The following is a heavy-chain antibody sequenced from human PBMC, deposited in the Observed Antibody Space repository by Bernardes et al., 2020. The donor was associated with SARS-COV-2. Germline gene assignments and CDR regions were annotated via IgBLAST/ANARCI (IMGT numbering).Heavy chain of an antibody. Sequence: SETLSLTCTVSGGSISSNDYYWSWIRQPAGKGLEWIGRIYTSGSTNYNPSLKSRVTISIDTSKNQFSLNLTSVTAADTAVFYCARSPPPSGLAFDSWGLGTLVTVSS. CDR2: IYTSGST. J-gene: IGHJ4*02. CDR1: GGSISSNDYY. CDR3: ARSPPPSGLAFDS. V-gene: IGHV4-61*02.